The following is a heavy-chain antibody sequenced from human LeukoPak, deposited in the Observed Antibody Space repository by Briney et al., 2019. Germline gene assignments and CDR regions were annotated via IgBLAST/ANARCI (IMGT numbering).Heavy chain of an antibody. CDR1: GFTFTNAW. Sequence: PGGSLRLSCTVSGFTFTNAWMSWVRQGPGKGLEWVGRIKSKTDGGTIDYAAPVKGRFSVSRDDSRNTLYLQMNSLKTEDTAVYYCTTGFAPIDFWGQGTLVTVSS. CDR3: TTGFAPIDF. V-gene: IGHV3-15*01. CDR2: IKSKTDGGTI. J-gene: IGHJ4*02.